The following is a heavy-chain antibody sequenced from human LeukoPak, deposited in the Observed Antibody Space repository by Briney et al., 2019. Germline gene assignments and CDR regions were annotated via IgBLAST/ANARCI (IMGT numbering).Heavy chain of an antibody. D-gene: IGHD5-18*01. V-gene: IGHV4-34*01. CDR1: GGSFSGYY. J-gene: IGHJ4*02. Sequence: SETLSLTCAVYGGSFSGYYWSWIRQPPGKGLEWIGEINHSGSTNYNPSLKSRVTISVDTSKNQFSLKLSSVTAADTAVYYCASSGGAGNTAMVMDSFDYWGQGTLVTVSS. CDR2: INHSGST. CDR3: ASSGGAGNTAMVMDSFDY.